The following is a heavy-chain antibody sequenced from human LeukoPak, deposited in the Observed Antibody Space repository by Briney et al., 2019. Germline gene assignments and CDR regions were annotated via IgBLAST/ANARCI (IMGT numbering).Heavy chain of an antibody. CDR2: IYHSGST. Sequence: PSETLSLTRTISGYSISSGYYWGWIRQPPGKGLEWIGSIYHSGSTYYNPSLKSRVTISLDTSENQFSLKLSSVTAADTAVYYCARDLYSSGWGYFDYWGQGTLVTVSS. V-gene: IGHV4-38-2*02. D-gene: IGHD6-19*01. CDR1: GYSISSGYY. J-gene: IGHJ4*02. CDR3: ARDLYSSGWGYFDY.